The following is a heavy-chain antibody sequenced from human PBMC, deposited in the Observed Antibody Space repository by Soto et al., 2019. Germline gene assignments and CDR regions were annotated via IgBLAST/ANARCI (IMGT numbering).Heavy chain of an antibody. V-gene: IGHV1-3*04. CDR2: INTGNGNT. J-gene: IGHJ5*02. Sequence: QVQLVQSGAEEKKPGASVKVSCKASGYTFTTYAMHWVRQAPGQRLEWMGWINTGNGNTKYSQKFQGRVTITRDTSASTAYMELISLTSEDTDVYYCARGFVVGAAGPFDPWGQGTLVTVSS. D-gene: IGHD1-26*01. CDR1: GYTFTTYA. CDR3: ARGFVVGAAGPFDP.